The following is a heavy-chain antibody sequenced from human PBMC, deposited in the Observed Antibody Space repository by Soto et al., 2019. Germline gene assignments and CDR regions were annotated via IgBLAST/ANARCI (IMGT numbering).Heavy chain of an antibody. CDR2: INHSGNT. V-gene: IGHV4-34*01. J-gene: IGHJ6*03. CDR1: GGSFSGYY. CDR3: ASQGLPYFDWSPTPLYYMDV. D-gene: IGHD3-9*01. Sequence: SETLSLTCAVYGGSFSGYYWSRIRQPPGKGLEWIGEINHSGNTNYNPSLKSRVTISVDKSKNQFSLKLSSVTAADTAVYYCASQGLPYFDWSPTPLYYMDVWGKGTTVTVSS.